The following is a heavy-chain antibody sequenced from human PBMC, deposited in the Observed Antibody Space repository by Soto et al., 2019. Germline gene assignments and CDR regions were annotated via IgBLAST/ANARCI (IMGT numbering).Heavy chain of an antibody. V-gene: IGHV1-18*04. CDR2: ISAYNGNT. J-gene: IGHJ4*02. CDR3: ARGHQRHSSSWFDY. Sequence: ASVTVSCKASGYTFTSYGISWVRQAPGQGLEWMGWISAYNGNTNYAQKLQGRVTMTTDTSTSTAYMELRSLRSDDTAVYYCARGHQRHSSSWFDYWGQGTLVTVSS. D-gene: IGHD6-13*01. CDR1: GYTFTSYG.